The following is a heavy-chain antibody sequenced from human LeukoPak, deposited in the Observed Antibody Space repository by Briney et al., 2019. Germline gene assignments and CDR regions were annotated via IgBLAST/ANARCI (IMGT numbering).Heavy chain of an antibody. CDR1: GGSISSSSYY. J-gene: IGHJ3*02. CDR2: IYYSGST. CDR3: ARDSMELLPHAFDI. V-gene: IGHV4-39*07. Sequence: PSETLSLTCTVSGGSISSSSYYWGWIRQPPGKGLEWIGSIYYSGSTYYNPSLKSRVTISVDTSKNQFSLKLSSVTAADTAVYYCARDSMELLPHAFDIWGQGTMVTVSS. D-gene: IGHD1-7*01.